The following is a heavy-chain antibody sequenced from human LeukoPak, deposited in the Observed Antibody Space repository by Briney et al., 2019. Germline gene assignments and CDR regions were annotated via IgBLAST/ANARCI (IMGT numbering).Heavy chain of an antibody. Sequence: SVKVSCKASGGTFSSYAISWVRQAPGQGLEWMGGIIPIFGTANYAQKFQGRVTITADESTSTAYMKLSSLRSEDTAVYYCARSYYYGSGSYHPILIYYFDYWGQGTLVTVSS. V-gene: IGHV1-69*13. D-gene: IGHD3-10*01. CDR2: IIPIFGTA. CDR3: ARSYYYGSGSYHPILIYYFDY. J-gene: IGHJ4*02. CDR1: GGTFSSYA.